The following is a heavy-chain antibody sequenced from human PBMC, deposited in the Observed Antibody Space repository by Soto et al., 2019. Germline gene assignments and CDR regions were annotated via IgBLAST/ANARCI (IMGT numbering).Heavy chain of an antibody. CDR2: LSGSGGST. Sequence: PGGSLRLSCAASGFPFRSYAMTWVRQAPGKGPEWVPILSGSGGSTYYADSVKGRFTISRDNSRDTLYLQMNRLRAEDTAIYYCAKVHGSGSYNNFPDYWGQGTLVTVSS. J-gene: IGHJ4*02. CDR1: GFPFRSYA. D-gene: IGHD3-10*01. V-gene: IGHV3-23*01. CDR3: AKVHGSGSYNNFPDY.